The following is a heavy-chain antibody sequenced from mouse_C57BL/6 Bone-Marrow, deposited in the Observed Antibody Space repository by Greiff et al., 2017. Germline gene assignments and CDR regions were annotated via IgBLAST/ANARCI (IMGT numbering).Heavy chain of an antibody. CDR3: ARHDWDWFAY. D-gene: IGHD4-1*01. CDR2: ISNGGGST. V-gene: IGHV5-12*01. CDR1: GFTFSDYY. Sequence: EVQLVESGGGLVQPGGSLKLSCAASGFTFSDYYMYWVRQTPEKRLEWVAYISNGGGSTYYPDTVKGRFTLSRDNAKNTLYLQMSRLKSEDTAMYYCARHDWDWFAYWGQGTLVTVSA. J-gene: IGHJ3*01.